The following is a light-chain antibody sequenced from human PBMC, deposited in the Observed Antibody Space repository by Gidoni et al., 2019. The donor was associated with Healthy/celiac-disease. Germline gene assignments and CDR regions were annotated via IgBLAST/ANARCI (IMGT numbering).Light chain of an antibody. J-gene: IGKJ3*01. Sequence: IQLPQSPSSLSASVGDRVTITCRASQGISSYLAWYQKKPGKAPKLLIYAASTLQSGVPARFSGSGSGTDFTLTISSLQPEDCATYYCQQLNSDPITFXPXTKVDIK. CDR1: QGISSY. CDR3: QQLNSDPIT. V-gene: IGKV1-9*01. CDR2: AAS.